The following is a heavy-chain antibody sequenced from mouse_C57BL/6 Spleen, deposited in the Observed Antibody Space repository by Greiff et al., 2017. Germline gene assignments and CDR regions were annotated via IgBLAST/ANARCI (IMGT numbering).Heavy chain of an antibody. J-gene: IGHJ2*02. Sequence: QVQLQQPGAELVKPGASVKMSCKASGYTFTSYWITWVKQRPGQGLEWIGDIYPGSGSTNYNEKFKSKATLTVDPSSSTAYMRLSSLTSEDSAVYNCEKEMVTTDSIDYWGQGTSLTVSS. D-gene: IGHD2-2*01. CDR1: GYTFTSYW. V-gene: IGHV1-55*01. CDR2: IYPGSGST. CDR3: EKEMVTTDSIDY.